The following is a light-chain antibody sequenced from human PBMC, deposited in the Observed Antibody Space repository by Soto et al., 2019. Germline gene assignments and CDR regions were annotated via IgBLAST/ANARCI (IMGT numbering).Light chain of an antibody. CDR2: GAS. J-gene: IGKJ1*01. CDR3: QQYNNWLT. Sequence: EIVMTQSPATLSVSPGERATPSCRASQSVSSNLAWYQQKPGQAPRLLIYGASTRATGIPARFSGSGSGTEFTLTISSLQSEDFAVYYCQQYNNWLTFGQGTKVDIK. CDR1: QSVSSN. V-gene: IGKV3-15*01.